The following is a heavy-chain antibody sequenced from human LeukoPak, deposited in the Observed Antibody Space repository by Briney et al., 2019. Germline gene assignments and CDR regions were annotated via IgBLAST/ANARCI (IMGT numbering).Heavy chain of an antibody. CDR1: GGSIDSNS. J-gene: IGHJ5*02. CDR2: IYYSGTT. Sequence: SETLSLTCTVSGGSIDSNSWNWLRQPPGKGLEWIGYIYYSGTTNYNPSLKSRVTMSVDMSKNQFSLKLSSVTAADTAVYYCARRSSSWKNWFDPWGQGTLVTVSS. D-gene: IGHD6-13*01. V-gene: IGHV4-59*01. CDR3: ARRSSSWKNWFDP.